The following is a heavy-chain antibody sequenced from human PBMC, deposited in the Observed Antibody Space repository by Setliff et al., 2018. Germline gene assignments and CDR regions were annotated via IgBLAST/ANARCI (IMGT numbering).Heavy chain of an antibody. CDR1: GFTFRSYA. CDR2: ISGSGVST. V-gene: IGHV3-23*01. J-gene: IGHJ5*02. CDR3: AKEYSSTWVKAWFDP. Sequence: LRLSCAASGFTFRSYAMSWVRQAPGKGPEWVSAISGSGVSTYYADSVKGRFTISRDNSKNTLYLQMNSLRAEDTAVYYCAKEYSSTWVKAWFDPWGQGTLVTVSS. D-gene: IGHD6-13*01.